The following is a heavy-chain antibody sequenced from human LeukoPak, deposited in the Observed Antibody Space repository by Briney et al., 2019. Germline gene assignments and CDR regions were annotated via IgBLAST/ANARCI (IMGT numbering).Heavy chain of an antibody. CDR2: ISAYNGNT. D-gene: IGHD2-15*01. Sequence: ASVKVSCKASGYTFTSYGISWVRQAPGQGLEWMGWISAYNGNTNYAQKLQGRVTMTTDTSTSTAYMELSSLRSEDTAVYYCARDPSPVVLERAFDIWGQGTMVTVSS. V-gene: IGHV1-18*01. CDR3: ARDPSPVVLERAFDI. CDR1: GYTFTSYG. J-gene: IGHJ3*02.